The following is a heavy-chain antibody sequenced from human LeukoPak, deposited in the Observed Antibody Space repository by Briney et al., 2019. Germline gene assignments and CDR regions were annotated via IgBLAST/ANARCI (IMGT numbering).Heavy chain of an antibody. D-gene: IGHD2-15*01. CDR3: ARVLTRRYCSGGSCYSQPSYFDY. CDR2: IYYSGST. J-gene: IGHJ4*02. Sequence: SETLSLTCTVSGYSISSSYYWSWIRQPPGKGLEWIGYIYYSGSTNYNPSLKSRVTISVDTSKNQFSLKLSSVTAADTAVYYCARVLTRRYCSGGSCYSQPSYFDYWGQGTLVTVSS. V-gene: IGHV4-61*01. CDR1: GYSISSSYY.